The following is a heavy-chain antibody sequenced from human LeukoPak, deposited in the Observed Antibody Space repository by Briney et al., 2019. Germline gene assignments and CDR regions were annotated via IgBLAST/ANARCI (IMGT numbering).Heavy chain of an antibody. V-gene: IGHV3-23*01. Sequence: GGSLRLSCAASGFTFSSYAMSWVRQAPGKGLEWVSAISGSGGSTYYADSVKGRFTISRDNSKNTLYLQMNSLRAEDTAVYYCAKTPQQLGPARIEYFQHWGQGTLVTVSS. CDR1: GFTFSSYA. J-gene: IGHJ1*01. CDR3: AKTPQQLGPARIEYFQH. D-gene: IGHD6-13*01. CDR2: ISGSGGST.